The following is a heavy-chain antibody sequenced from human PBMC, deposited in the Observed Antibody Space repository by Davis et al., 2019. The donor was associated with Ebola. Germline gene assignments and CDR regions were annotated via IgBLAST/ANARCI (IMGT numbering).Heavy chain of an antibody. CDR2: IYYSGCT. J-gene: IGHJ4*02. CDR1: GGSISSSSYY. V-gene: IGHV4-39*01. CDR3: ARPYCSSTSCYFGFDY. D-gene: IGHD2-2*01. Sequence: SETLSLTCTVSGGSISSSSYYWGWIRQPPGKGLEWIGSIYYSGCTYYNPSLKRRVTISVDTSKNQFSLKLSSVTAADTAVYYCARPYCSSTSCYFGFDYWGQGTLVTVSS.